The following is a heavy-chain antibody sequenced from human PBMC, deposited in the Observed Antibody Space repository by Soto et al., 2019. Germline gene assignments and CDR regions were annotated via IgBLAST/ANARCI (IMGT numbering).Heavy chain of an antibody. CDR1: GFTFTDYW. J-gene: IGHJ5*02. CDR2: IKQDGNKK. Sequence: EVQLVESGVALVQPGGSLRLSCAASGFTFTDYWMNWVRQAPGKGLEWVANIKQDGNKKYYVDSVKGRFTISRDNAKNSLYLKMNRLGAEATAEYYWAILISDGGSDAWGQGTLVTVSS. CDR3: AILISDGGSDA. D-gene: IGHD3-16*01. V-gene: IGHV3-7*01.